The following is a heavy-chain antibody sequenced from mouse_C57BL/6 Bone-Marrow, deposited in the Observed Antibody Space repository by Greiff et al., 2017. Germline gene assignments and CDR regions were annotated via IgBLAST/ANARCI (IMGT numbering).Heavy chain of an antibody. V-gene: IGHV5-4*01. CDR3: ARDTYDYDDYAMDY. CDR1: GFTFSSYA. J-gene: IGHJ4*01. D-gene: IGHD2-4*01. Sequence: EVQLVESGGGLVKPGGSLKLSCAASGFTFSSYAMSWVRQTPEKRLEWVATISDGGSYTYYPDNVKGRFTISRDNAKNNLYLQMSHLKSEDTAMYYCARDTYDYDDYAMDYWGQGTSVTVSS. CDR2: ISDGGSYT.